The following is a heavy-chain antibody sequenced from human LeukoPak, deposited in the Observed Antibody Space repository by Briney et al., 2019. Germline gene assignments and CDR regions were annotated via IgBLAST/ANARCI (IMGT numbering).Heavy chain of an antibody. CDR1: GFTVSSNY. D-gene: IGHD4-23*01. V-gene: IGHV3-66*01. CDR3: AKDHRTDYGGSFDY. Sequence: GGSLRLSCAASGFTVSSNYMSWVRQAPGKGLEWVSVIYSGGSTYYADSVKDRFTISRDNSKNTLYLQMNSLRVEDTAVYYCAKDHRTDYGGSFDYWGQGTLVTVSS. J-gene: IGHJ4*02. CDR2: IYSGGST.